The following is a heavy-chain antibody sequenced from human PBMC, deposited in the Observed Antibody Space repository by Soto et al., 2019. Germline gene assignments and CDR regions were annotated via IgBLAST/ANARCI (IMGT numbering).Heavy chain of an antibody. CDR1: GGSISSYY. J-gene: IGHJ5*02. V-gene: IGHV4-59*01. CDR3: ARVVGYTSGDWFDP. CDR2: IYYSGST. D-gene: IGHD2-15*01. Sequence: PSETLSLTCTVSGGSISSYYWSWIRQPPGKGLEWIGYIYYSGSTNYNPSLKSRVTISVDTSKNQFSLKLSSVTAADTAVYYCARVVGYTSGDWFDPWGQGTLVTVSS.